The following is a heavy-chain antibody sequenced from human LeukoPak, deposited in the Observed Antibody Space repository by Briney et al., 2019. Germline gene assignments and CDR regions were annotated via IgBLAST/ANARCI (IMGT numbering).Heavy chain of an antibody. V-gene: IGHV4-59*01. CDR3: AREGVSGSSSRFDY. CDR2: IYYSGST. J-gene: IGHJ4*02. D-gene: IGHD6-6*01. CDR1: GGSISSYY. Sequence: ASETLSLTCTVSGGSISSYYWSWIRQPPGKGLEWIGYIYYSGSTNYNPSLKSRVTISVDTSKNQFSLKLSSVTAADTAVYYCAREGVSGSSSRFDYWGQGTLVTVSS.